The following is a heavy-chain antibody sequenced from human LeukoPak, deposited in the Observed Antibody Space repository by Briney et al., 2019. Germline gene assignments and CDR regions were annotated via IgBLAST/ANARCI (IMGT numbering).Heavy chain of an antibody. Sequence: GASVKVSCKASGYTFSGYFIHWVRQAPGQGLEWMGWINPNSGGTNYAQKFQGSVTMTRDTSISPAYMEMSRLRSEDTAVYYCARSYSSGSTSRWDPTGTWFDPWGQGTLVTVSS. CDR2: INPNSGGT. J-gene: IGHJ5*02. CDR3: ARSYSSGSTSRWDPTGTWFDP. CDR1: GYTFSGYF. V-gene: IGHV1-2*02. D-gene: IGHD2-2*01.